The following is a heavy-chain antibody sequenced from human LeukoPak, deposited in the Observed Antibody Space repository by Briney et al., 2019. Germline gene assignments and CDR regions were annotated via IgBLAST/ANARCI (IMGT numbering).Heavy chain of an antibody. D-gene: IGHD6-19*01. CDR2: IYHSGST. V-gene: IGHV4-30-2*01. J-gene: IGHJ4*02. CDR1: GGSISSGGYY. Sequence: SETLSLTCTVSGGSISSGGYYWSWIRQPQGKGLEWIGYIYHSGSTYYNPSLKSRVTISVDRSKNQFSLKLSSVTAADTAVYYCNGEWLVRGLDYWGQGTLVTVPS. CDR3: NGEWLVRGLDY.